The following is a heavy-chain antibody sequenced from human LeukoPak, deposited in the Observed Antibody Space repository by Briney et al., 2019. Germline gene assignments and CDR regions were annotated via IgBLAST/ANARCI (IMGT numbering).Heavy chain of an antibody. V-gene: IGHV1-69*13. CDR1: GGTFSSYT. CDR2: IIPIFGTA. J-gene: IGHJ6*03. Sequence: SVKVSCKASGGTFSSYTISWVRQAPGQGLEWMGGIIPIFGTANYAQKFQGRVTITADESTSTAYMDLSSLRSEDTAVYYCARGVLPAAPYYYYYYMDVWGKGTTVTVSS. D-gene: IGHD2-2*01. CDR3: ARGVLPAAPYYYYYYMDV.